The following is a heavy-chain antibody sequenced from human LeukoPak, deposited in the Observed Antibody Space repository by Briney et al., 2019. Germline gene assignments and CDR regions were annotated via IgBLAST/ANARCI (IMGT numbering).Heavy chain of an antibody. D-gene: IGHD5-24*01. CDR3: ARGGEGRDSYNFPYFDY. CDR2: INPSGGTT. V-gene: IGHV1-46*01. CDR1: GYTFTRYY. Sequence: ASVTVSCKASGYTFTRYYMHWVRQAPGQGLGWMGIINPSGGTTNYTQKFQGRGTMTRDTSTSTVYMDLSTLRSENTAVYDCARGGEGRDSYNFPYFDYWGQGTLVTVSS. J-gene: IGHJ4*02.